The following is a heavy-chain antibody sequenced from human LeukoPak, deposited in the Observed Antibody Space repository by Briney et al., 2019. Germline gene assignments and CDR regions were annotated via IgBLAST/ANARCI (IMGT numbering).Heavy chain of an antibody. V-gene: IGHV1-2*02. CDR2: INPNSGGT. D-gene: IGHD6-19*01. J-gene: IGHJ5*02. CDR3: ARDRRGSGWYTGWWFDP. Sequence: ASVKVSCKASGYTFTGYYMHWVRQAPGQGLEWMGWINPNSGGTDYAQKFQGRVTMTRDTSISTAYMELSRLRSDDTAVYYCARDRRGSGWYTGWWFDPWGQGTLVTVSS. CDR1: GYTFTGYY.